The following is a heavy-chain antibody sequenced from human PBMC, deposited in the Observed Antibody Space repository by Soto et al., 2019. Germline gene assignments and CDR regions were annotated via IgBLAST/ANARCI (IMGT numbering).Heavy chain of an antibody. V-gene: IGHV4-61*01. CDR2: IYYSGST. Sequence: QVQLQESGPGLVKPSETLSLTCTVSGGSVSSGSYYWSWIRQPPGKGLEWIGYIYYSGSTNYNPSPKSRVTIQVDSSKNQFSLKLSSVTAADTAVYYCARYSGYDSYYYYGMDVWGQGTTSPSP. CDR1: GGSVSSGSYY. J-gene: IGHJ6*02. D-gene: IGHD5-12*01. CDR3: ARYSGYDSYYYYGMDV.